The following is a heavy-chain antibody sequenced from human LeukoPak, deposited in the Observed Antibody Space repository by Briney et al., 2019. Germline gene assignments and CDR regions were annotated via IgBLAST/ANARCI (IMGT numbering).Heavy chain of an antibody. CDR1: GGSFSGYY. V-gene: IGHV4-34*01. D-gene: IGHD6-13*01. CDR2: IYHSANA. Sequence: PSETLSLTCAVYGGSFSGYYWSWIHQPPGKGLEWIGSIYHSANAYSNPSLKSRVTISVDTSENQFSLKLTSVTAADTAVYYCARDLDSSSWHVGYWGQGTLVTVSS. J-gene: IGHJ4*02. CDR3: ARDLDSSSWHVGY.